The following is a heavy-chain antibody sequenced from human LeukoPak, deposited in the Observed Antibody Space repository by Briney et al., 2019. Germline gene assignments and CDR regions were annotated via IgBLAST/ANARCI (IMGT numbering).Heavy chain of an antibody. CDR2: FYYSGST. J-gene: IGHJ5*02. D-gene: IGHD1-14*01. CDR3: ASVGTGGWLDP. CDR1: GGSISSGSYY. V-gene: IGHV4-61*01. Sequence: SETLSLTCTVSGGSISSGSYYWDWIRQPPGKGLEWIGGFYYSGSTNYNPSLKRRVTISIDTSKNQLSLKMSSVTAADTAVYYCASVGTGGWLDPWGQGTLVTVSS.